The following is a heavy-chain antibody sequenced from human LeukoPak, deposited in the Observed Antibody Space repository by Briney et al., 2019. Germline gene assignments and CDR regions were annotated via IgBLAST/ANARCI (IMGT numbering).Heavy chain of an antibody. J-gene: IGHJ4*02. CDR1: GFTFSSYA. CDR3: AKGLKAVAGTNYFDY. Sequence: GGSLRLSCAASGFTFSSYAMSWVRQAPGKGLEWVSATSGSGGSTYYADSVKGRFTISRDNSKNTLYLQMNSLRAEDTAVYYCAKGLKAVAGTNYFDYWGQGTLVTVSS. V-gene: IGHV3-23*01. CDR2: TSGSGGST. D-gene: IGHD6-19*01.